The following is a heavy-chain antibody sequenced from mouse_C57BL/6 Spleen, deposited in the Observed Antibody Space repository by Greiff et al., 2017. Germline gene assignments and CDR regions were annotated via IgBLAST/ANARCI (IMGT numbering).Heavy chain of an antibody. CDR2: INPNNGGT. Sequence: EVQRVESGPELVKPGASVKMSCKASGYTFTDYNMHWVKQSHGKSLEWIGYINPNNGGTSYNQKFKGKATLTVNKSSSTAYMELRSLTSEDSAVYYCARDGSSYYYAMDYWGQGTSVTVSS. CDR1: GYTFTDYN. J-gene: IGHJ4*01. D-gene: IGHD1-1*01. V-gene: IGHV1-22*01. CDR3: ARDGSSYYYAMDY.